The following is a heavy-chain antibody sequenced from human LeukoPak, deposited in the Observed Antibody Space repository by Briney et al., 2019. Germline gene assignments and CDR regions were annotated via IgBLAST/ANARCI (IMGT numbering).Heavy chain of an antibody. D-gene: IGHD6-19*01. CDR3: ARVGSSGWYVPNPDFDY. V-gene: IGHV3-11*04. J-gene: IGHJ4*02. Sequence: PGGSLRLSCAASGFTFSDYYMTWIRQAPGKGLEWVSYISSSGSAIYYADSVKGRFTISRDNAKNSLYLQMNSLRAEDTAVYYCARVGSSGWYVPNPDFDYWGQGTLVTVSS. CDR1: GFTFSDYY. CDR2: ISSSGSAI.